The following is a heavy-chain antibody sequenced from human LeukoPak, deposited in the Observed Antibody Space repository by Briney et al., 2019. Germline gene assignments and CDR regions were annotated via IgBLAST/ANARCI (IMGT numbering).Heavy chain of an antibody. CDR3: ARGGSGRSFDY. CDR2: VNTDGSST. CDR1: RFTFRTYG. D-gene: IGHD6-19*01. Sequence: GGSLRLSCAASRFTFRTYGMHWVRQAPGKGLVWVSRVNTDGSSTSYADSVKGRFTISRDNAKNTLYLQMNSLRAEDTAVYFCARGGSGRSFDYWGQGTLVTVSS. V-gene: IGHV3-74*01. J-gene: IGHJ4*02.